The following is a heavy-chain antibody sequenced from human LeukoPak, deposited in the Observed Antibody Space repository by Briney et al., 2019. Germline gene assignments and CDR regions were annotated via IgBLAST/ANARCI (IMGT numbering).Heavy chain of an antibody. Sequence: GSLRLSCAASGFTFSSYEMNWVRQAPGKGLEWVSYISTGGSTIYYADSVKGRFTISRDNAKNSLCLQMNSLRAEDTAVYYCARAGCSSSSCPYRNWLDPWGQGTLVTVSS. D-gene: IGHD2-2*01. CDR1: GFTFSSYE. V-gene: IGHV3-48*03. J-gene: IGHJ5*02. CDR2: ISTGGSTI. CDR3: ARAGCSSSSCPYRNWLDP.